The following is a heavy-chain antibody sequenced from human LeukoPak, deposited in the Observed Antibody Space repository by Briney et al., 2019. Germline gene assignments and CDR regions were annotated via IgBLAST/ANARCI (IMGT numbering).Heavy chain of an antibody. Sequence: SETLSLTCTVSGGSISSSTCYWGWIRQPPGKGLEWIGTICYSGSTYYNPSLKSRVTISVNTSKNQFSLKLSSVTAGDTPVYYCVKDRGNHVTDYWGPGTLVTVSS. CDR3: VKDRGNHVTDY. CDR2: ICYSGST. CDR1: GGSISSSTCY. D-gene: IGHD1-14*01. J-gene: IGHJ4*02. V-gene: IGHV4-39*07.